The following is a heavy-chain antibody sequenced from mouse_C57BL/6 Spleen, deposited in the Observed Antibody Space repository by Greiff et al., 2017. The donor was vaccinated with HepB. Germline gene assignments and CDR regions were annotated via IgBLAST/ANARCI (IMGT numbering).Heavy chain of an antibody. Sequence: QVQLKQSGAELMKPGASVKLSCKATGYTFTGYWIEWVKRRPGHGLEWIGEILPGSGSTNYNEKFKGKATFTADTSSNTAYMQLSSVTTEDSAIYYCARGRDGFAYWGQGTLVTVSA. J-gene: IGHJ3*01. CDR2: ILPGSGST. V-gene: IGHV1-9*01. CDR1: GYTFTGYW. CDR3: ARGRDGFAY.